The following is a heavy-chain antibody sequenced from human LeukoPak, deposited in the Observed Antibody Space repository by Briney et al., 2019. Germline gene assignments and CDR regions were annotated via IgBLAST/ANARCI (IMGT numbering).Heavy chain of an antibody. Sequence: PSETLSLTCTVSGGSISSGSYYWGWIRQPPGKGLEWIGSIYYSGSTYYNPSLKSQVTISVDTSKNQFSLKLSSVTAADTAVYYCASLYSSGWSGYYYYMDVWGKGTTVTVSS. D-gene: IGHD6-19*01. CDR2: IYYSGST. V-gene: IGHV4-39*01. CDR1: GGSISSGSYY. CDR3: ASLYSSGWSGYYYYMDV. J-gene: IGHJ6*03.